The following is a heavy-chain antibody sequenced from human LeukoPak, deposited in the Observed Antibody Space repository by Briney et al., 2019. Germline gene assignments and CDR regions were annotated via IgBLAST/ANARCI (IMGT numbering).Heavy chain of an antibody. D-gene: IGHD2-15*01. V-gene: IGHV3-7*01. Sequence: GGSLRLSCVASGFTFSTYWMNWVRQAPGKGLERVGTISPDGSDKYYVDSVKGRFTISRDNAKTSLYLQITSLRADDTALYFCARGIVVVVGASDHFDYWGQGTLITVSS. CDR2: ISPDGSDK. CDR1: GFTFSTYW. J-gene: IGHJ4*02. CDR3: ARGIVVVVGASDHFDY.